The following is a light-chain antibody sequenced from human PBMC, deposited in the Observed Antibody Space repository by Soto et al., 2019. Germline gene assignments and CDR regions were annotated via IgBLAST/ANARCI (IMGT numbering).Light chain of an antibody. V-gene: IGKV3-15*01. Sequence: EGAMKHSPATRSVSPGERATLSSRARQRINSNLAWYKHKPGQAPRLLIYGASTRATGIPARLSGSGSGTEFTLTISSLKSEDSAVYYCQQYHNWWTFGHGTKVDIK. CDR2: GAS. J-gene: IGKJ1*01. CDR1: QRINSN. CDR3: QQYHNWWT.